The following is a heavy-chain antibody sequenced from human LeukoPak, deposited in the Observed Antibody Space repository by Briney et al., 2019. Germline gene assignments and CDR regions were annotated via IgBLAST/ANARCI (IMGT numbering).Heavy chain of an antibody. CDR1: GFTFSSYA. J-gene: IGHJ4*02. V-gene: IGHV3-30*04. Sequence: GGSLRLSCAASGFTFSSYAMHWVRQAPGKGLEWVAVISYDGSNKYFADSVKGRFTISRDNSKNTLYLQMNSLRAEDTAVYYCARVVVGATAPEWSSPLDYWGQGTLGTVSS. CDR2: ISYDGSNK. D-gene: IGHD1-26*01. CDR3: ARVVVGATAPEWSSPLDY.